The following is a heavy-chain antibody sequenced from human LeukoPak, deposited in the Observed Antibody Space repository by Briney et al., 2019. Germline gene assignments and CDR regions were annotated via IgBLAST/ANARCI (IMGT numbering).Heavy chain of an antibody. V-gene: IGHV3-21*01. D-gene: IGHD3-16*01. J-gene: IGHJ6*02. CDR3: ATTLGGYYYGMGV. CDR1: GFTFSSYS. Sequence: PGGSLRLSCAASGFTFSSYSMNWVRQAPGKGLEWVSSISSSSSYIYYADSVKGRFTISRDNAKNSLYLQMNSLRAEDTAVYYCATTLGGYYYGMGVWGQGTTVTVSS. CDR2: ISSSSSYI.